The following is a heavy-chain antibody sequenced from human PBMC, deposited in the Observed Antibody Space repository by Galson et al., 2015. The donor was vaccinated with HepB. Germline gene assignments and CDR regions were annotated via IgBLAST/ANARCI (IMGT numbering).Heavy chain of an antibody. V-gene: IGHV3-21*01. Sequence: SLRLSCAASGFTFSSYSMNWVRQAPGKGLEWVSFISSCSSYIFYADSVKGRFTISRDNAKNSLYLQMNSLRAEDTAVYYCARDGRRIGIVTQSTWGQGILVTVSS. D-gene: IGHD2/OR15-2a*01. CDR2: ISSCSSYI. CDR1: GFTFSSYS. J-gene: IGHJ5*02. CDR3: ARDGRRIGIVTQST.